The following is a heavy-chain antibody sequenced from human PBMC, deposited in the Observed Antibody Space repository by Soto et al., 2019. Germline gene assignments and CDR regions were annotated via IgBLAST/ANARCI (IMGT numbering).Heavy chain of an antibody. D-gene: IGHD1-26*01. CDR1: GFSFSTYG. V-gene: IGHV3-30*18. CDR2: ISNDGSNK. Sequence: QVHLVESGGGVVQPGRSLRLSCAASGFSFSTYGMHWVRQAPGKGLEWVAFISNDGSNKYYADSVKGRFTISRDNSKHTLYLQMNSLRAEDTAVYYCGKGFGNYWAFDYWGQGTLVTVSS. CDR3: GKGFGNYWAFDY. J-gene: IGHJ4*02.